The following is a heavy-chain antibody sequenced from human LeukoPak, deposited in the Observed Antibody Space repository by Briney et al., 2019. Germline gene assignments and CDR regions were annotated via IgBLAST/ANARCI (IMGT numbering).Heavy chain of an antibody. D-gene: IGHD3-9*01. J-gene: IGHJ4*02. Sequence: GGSLRLSCATSGFSFTDYPMNWVRQAPGKGLEWISNIRTTAEGAKYAYYADSVKGRVTISRDDGKNKLYLHMNSLRDDDTAVYYCATDQRYAFDYWGQGILVTVSS. CDR1: GFSFTDYP. CDR3: ATDQRYAFDY. CDR2: IRTTAEGAKYA. V-gene: IGHV3-48*02.